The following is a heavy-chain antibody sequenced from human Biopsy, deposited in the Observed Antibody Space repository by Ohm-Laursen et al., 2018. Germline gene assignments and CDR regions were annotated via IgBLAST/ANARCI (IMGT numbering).Heavy chain of an antibody. V-gene: IGHV1-2*02. J-gene: IGHJ5*02. CDR3: TRGGYYYDSLAYYYWFDP. D-gene: IGHD3-22*01. CDR2: INAKTGDT. Sequence: ASVKVSCKASGYTFTGYHVHWVRQAPGQGLEWMGWINAKTGDTNYAQKFQGRVTMTRDTSISTAYVDLSSLRSDDPAVYYCTRGGYYYDSLAYYYWFDPWGQGTLVTVSS. CDR1: GYTFTGYH.